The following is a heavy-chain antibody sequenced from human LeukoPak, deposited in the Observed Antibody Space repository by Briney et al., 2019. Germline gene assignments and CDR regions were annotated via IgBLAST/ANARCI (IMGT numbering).Heavy chain of an antibody. V-gene: IGHV3-23*01. CDR1: GFTFSSYA. D-gene: IGHD3-3*01. CDR2: ISGSGGST. J-gene: IGHJ4*02. CDR3: AKGVYYDFWSGYWSSGGYYFDY. Sequence: GGSLRLSCAASGFTFSSYAMSWVRQAPGKGLEWVSAISGSGGSTYYADSVKGRFTISRDNSKNTLYLQMNSLRAEDTAVYYCAKGVYYDFWSGYWSSGGYYFDYWGQGTLVTVSS.